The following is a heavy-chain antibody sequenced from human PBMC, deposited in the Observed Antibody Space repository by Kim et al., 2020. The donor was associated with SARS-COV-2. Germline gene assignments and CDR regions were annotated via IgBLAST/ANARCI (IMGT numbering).Heavy chain of an antibody. V-gene: IGHV1-8*01. Sequence: GNTGYAQKFQGRVTMTRNTSISTAYMELSSLRSEDTAVYYCAEEGDGYNNWGQGTLVTVSS. D-gene: IGHD5-12*01. CDR2: GNT. CDR3: AEEGDGYNN. J-gene: IGHJ4*02.